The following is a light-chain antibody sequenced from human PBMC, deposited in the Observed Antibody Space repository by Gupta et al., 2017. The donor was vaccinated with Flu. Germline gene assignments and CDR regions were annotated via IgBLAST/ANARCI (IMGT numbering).Light chain of an antibody. CDR1: QGISTY. J-gene: IGKJ5*01. Sequence: DIQLTQSPYSLSASVGDRVTITCRASQGISTYLNWYRQKPGRAPEVLIYGASSLQGGVPSRFSGSGSGTDFTLTISSLQPEDFATFYCQQTYKSPLTFGQGTRLEIK. CDR2: GAS. V-gene: IGKV1-39*01. CDR3: QQTYKSPLT.